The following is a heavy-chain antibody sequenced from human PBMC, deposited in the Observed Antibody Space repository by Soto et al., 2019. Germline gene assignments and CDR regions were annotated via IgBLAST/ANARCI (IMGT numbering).Heavy chain of an antibody. V-gene: IGHV4-61*01. D-gene: IGHD3-3*01. Sequence: PSETLSLTCTVSGGSVSSGSSYCSWIRQPPGKGLEWIGYIYYSGSTNYNPSLKSRVTISVDTSKNQFSLKLSSVTAADTAVYYCARAGYDFWSGSVNWFDPWGQGTLVTVSS. CDR3: ARAGYDFWSGSVNWFDP. J-gene: IGHJ5*02. CDR1: GGSVSSGSSY. CDR2: IYYSGST.